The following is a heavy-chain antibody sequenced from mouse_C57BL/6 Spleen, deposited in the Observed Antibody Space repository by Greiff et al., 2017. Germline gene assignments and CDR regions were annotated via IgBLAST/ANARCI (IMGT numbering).Heavy chain of an antibody. CDR2: IRSKSNNYAT. V-gene: IGHV10-1*01. Sequence: DVKLVESGGGLVQPKGSLKLSCAASGFSFNTYAMNWVRQAPGKGLEWVARIRSKSNNYATYYADSVKDRFTISRDDSESMLYLQMNNLKTEDTAMYYCVRHGFDYGVFAYWGQGTLVTVSA. D-gene: IGHD2-4*01. CDR1: GFSFNTYA. CDR3: VRHGFDYGVFAY. J-gene: IGHJ3*01.